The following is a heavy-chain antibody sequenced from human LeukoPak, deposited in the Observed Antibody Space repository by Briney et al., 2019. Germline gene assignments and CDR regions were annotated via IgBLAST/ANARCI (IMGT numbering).Heavy chain of an antibody. Sequence: SETLSLTCTVSGASINRDYWSWLRQTPGKGLEWIGYIHYTGSTNYNPSLKGRVTISLDTSKNQFSLKLSSVTAADTAVYYCARESNYHDSLGYNWFDPWGQGTLVTVSS. D-gene: IGHD3-22*01. CDR3: ARESNYHDSLGYNWFDP. V-gene: IGHV4-59*01. CDR1: GASINRDY. CDR2: IHYTGST. J-gene: IGHJ5*02.